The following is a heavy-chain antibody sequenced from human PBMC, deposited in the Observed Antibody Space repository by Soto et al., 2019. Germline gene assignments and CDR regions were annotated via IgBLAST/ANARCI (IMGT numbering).Heavy chain of an antibody. CDR3: AKEAGAGYSSSWYFDY. Sequence: GGSLRLSCASSGFTFISYSMYWVRQAPGKGLEWVSGISWDSGRTTYADSVKGRFTISRDNAKNILYLQMNSVRVDDTALYYCAKEAGAGYSSSWYFDYWGRGNLVTVSS. CDR2: ISWDSGRT. V-gene: IGHV3-9*01. CDR1: GFTFISYS. J-gene: IGHJ4*02. D-gene: IGHD6-13*01.